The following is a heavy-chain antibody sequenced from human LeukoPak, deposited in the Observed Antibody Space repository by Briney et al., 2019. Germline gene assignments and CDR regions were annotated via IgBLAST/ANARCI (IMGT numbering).Heavy chain of an antibody. CDR1: GGSFSGYY. Sequence: SETLSLTCAVYGGSFSGYYWSWIRQPPGKGLEWMGEINHSGSTNYNPSLKSRVTISVDTSKNQFSLKLSSVTAADTAVYYCARAGLYCSGGSCYPLGYYMDVWGKGTTVTVSS. J-gene: IGHJ6*03. CDR3: ARAGLYCSGGSCYPLGYYMDV. D-gene: IGHD2-15*01. CDR2: INHSGST. V-gene: IGHV4-34*01.